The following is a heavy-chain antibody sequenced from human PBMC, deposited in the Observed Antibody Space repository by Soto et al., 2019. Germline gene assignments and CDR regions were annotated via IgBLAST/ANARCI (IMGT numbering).Heavy chain of an antibody. CDR1: GFTFSDYV. D-gene: IGHD3-22*01. CDR2: IWYDGSNK. J-gene: IGHJ6*02. V-gene: IGHV3-33*01. Sequence: LSLSCATSGFTFSDYVMHWVRQAPGKGLEWVAVIWYDGSNKYYADSVKGRFTISRDNSKTTLYLQMNSLRAEDTAVYYCARVSITMNDFSGMDVWGQGTTVTVSS. CDR3: ARVSITMNDFSGMDV.